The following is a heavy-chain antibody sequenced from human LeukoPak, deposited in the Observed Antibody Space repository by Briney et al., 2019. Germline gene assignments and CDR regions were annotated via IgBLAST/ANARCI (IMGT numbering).Heavy chain of an antibody. CDR1: GYTFTGYY. Sequence: ASVKVSCKASGYTFTGYYMHWVRQAPGQGLERMGWINPNSGGTNYAQKFQGRVTMTRDTSISTAYMELSRLRSDDTAVYYCARLNIAVAGSVNWFDPWGQGTLVTVSS. CDR3: ARLNIAVAGSVNWFDP. V-gene: IGHV1-2*02. CDR2: INPNSGGT. J-gene: IGHJ5*02. D-gene: IGHD6-19*01.